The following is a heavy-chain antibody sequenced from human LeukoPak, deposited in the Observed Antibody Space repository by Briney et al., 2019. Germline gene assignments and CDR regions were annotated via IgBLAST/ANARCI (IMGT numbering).Heavy chain of an antibody. D-gene: IGHD4-17*01. CDR2: IYYTGTT. J-gene: IGHJ4*02. V-gene: IGHV4-61*01. CDR1: GATVSSGSYY. Sequence: PSETMSLTCSVSGATVSSGSYYWTWLRQPPGKGLEWIGYIYYTGTTNYSPSLKSRITISLDLSMNQFSLRLKSVTAADTAVYYCVSPGPNYGDYAYEYWGQGTLVTVSP. CDR3: VSPGPNYGDYAYEY.